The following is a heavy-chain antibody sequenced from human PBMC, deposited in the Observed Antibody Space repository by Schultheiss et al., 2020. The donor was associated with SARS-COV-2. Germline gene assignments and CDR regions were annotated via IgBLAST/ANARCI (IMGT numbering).Heavy chain of an antibody. V-gene: IGHV5-51*01. J-gene: IGHJ4*02. CDR3: ARILYDFWGGYSPFDY. CDR2: INPGDSDT. Sequence: GESLKISCKGSGYTFTSYWIGWVRQMPGKGLEWMGIINPGDSDTRYGPSFQGRVTISADKSITTAYVQWSSLKASDTAMYYCARILYDFWGGYSPFDYWGQGTLVTVSS. CDR1: GYTFTSYW. D-gene: IGHD3/OR15-3a*01.